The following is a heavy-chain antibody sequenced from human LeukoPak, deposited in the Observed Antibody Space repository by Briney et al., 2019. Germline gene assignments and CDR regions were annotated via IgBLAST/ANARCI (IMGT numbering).Heavy chain of an antibody. CDR3: ARECPSSTSCYPQDY. V-gene: IGHV1-18*01. CDR2: IRAYNGNT. Sequence: ASVQVSCQASGSTFPSYGISWVRQAPGQGVEWKGWIRAYNGNTNSAQKLQGRVTMTTDTSTSTAYMELRSLRSDDTAVYYCARECPSSTSCYPQDYWGQGTLVTVSS. J-gene: IGHJ4*02. D-gene: IGHD2-2*01. CDR1: GSTFPSYG.